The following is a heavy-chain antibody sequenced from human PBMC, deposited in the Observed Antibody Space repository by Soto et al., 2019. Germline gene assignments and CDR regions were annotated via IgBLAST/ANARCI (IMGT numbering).Heavy chain of an antibody. CDR1: DFIFSNYA. CDR3: ARLPYSYVSLYFFDF. J-gene: IGHJ4*02. D-gene: IGHD5-18*01. Sequence: SLRLSCAASDFIFSNYAVSWVRQAPGRGLEWVASISDKSGSTKYADSVKGRFTISRDNSQNTLFLHMNSLRAEDTAVYYCARLPYSYVSLYFFDFWGQGSLVTVSS. CDR2: ISDKSGST. V-gene: IGHV3-23*01.